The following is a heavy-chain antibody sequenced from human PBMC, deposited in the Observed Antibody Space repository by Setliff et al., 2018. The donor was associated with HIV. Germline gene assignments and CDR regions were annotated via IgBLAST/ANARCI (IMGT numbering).Heavy chain of an antibody. CDR2: ISTHNDDT. CDR1: GYTFTTYA. CDR3: ARDRQDYSAGSYIYYFDY. V-gene: IGHV1-18*01. D-gene: IGHD3-10*01. Sequence: ASVKVSCKPSGYTFTTYAISWVRQAPGQGLEWMGWISTHNDDTDYAQKFQGRVTMTRDTSTSTVYMELRSLRSDDTAVYYCARDRQDYSAGSYIYYFDYWGQGTLVTVS. J-gene: IGHJ4*02.